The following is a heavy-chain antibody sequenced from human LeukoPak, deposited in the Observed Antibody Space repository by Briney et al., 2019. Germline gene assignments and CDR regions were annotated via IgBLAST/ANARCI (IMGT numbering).Heavy chain of an antibody. Sequence: GRSLRLSCAASGFTFDDHAMHWVRQVRVKGLEWVSGISWNSGSVAYADSVKGRFTISRDNAKNSLYLQMNSLRAEDTALYYCAKDLPRRSSYYVFDYWGQGTLVTVSS. CDR1: GFTFDDHA. CDR2: ISWNSGSV. CDR3: AKDLPRRSSYYVFDY. V-gene: IGHV3-9*01. D-gene: IGHD1-26*01. J-gene: IGHJ4*02.